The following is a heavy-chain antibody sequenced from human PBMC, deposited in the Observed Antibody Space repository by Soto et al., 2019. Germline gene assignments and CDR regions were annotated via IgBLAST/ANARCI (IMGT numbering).Heavy chain of an antibody. CDR2: IWYDGSNK. D-gene: IGHD2-15*01. J-gene: IGHJ5*02. Sequence: QVQLVESGGGVVQPGRSLRLSCAASGFTFSSYGMHWVRQAPGKGLEWVAVIWYDGSNKYYADSVKGRFTISRDNSKNPLYLQMNNRRAEDTAVYYCAREAAPALYCSGGSCYLFDPWGQGTLVTVSS. V-gene: IGHV3-33*01. CDR3: AREAAPALYCSGGSCYLFDP. CDR1: GFTFSSYG.